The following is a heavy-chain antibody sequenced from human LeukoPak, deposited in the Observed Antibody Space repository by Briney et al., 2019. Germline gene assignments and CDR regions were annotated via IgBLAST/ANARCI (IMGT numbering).Heavy chain of an antibody. J-gene: IGHJ4*02. CDR3: ARDQYDILTGYCVPFDY. CDR2: IKQDGSEE. V-gene: IGHV3-7*01. Sequence: GGSLRLSCAASGFTFSSHWMSWVRQAPGKGLEWVANIKQDGSEEYYVDSVKGRFTISRDNAKNSLYLQMNSLRVEDTAVYYCARDQYDILTGYCVPFDYWGQGTLVTVSS. CDR1: GFTFSSHW. D-gene: IGHD3-9*01.